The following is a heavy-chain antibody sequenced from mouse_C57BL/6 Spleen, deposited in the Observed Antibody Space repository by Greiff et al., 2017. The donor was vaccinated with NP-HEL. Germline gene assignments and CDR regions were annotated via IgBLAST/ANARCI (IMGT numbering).Heavy chain of an antibody. V-gene: IGHV5-17*01. CDR2: ISSGSSTI. J-gene: IGHJ4*01. Sequence: EVKLMESGGGLVKPGGSLKLSCAASGFTFSDYGMHWVRQAPEKGLEWVAYISSGSSTIYYAATVKGRFTIPRDNAKNTLFLQMTSLRSEDTAMYYCAKRYGRYYAMDYWGQGTSVTVSS. CDR3: AKRYGRYYAMDY. CDR1: GFTFSDYG. D-gene: IGHD1-1*01.